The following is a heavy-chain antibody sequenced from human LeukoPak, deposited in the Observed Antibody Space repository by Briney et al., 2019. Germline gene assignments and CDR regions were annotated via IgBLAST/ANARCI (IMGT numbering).Heavy chain of an antibody. Sequence: SETLSLTCTVSGGSMSSSTYYWAWIRQPPGKGLEWIGSIYYSGSTYYNPSLKSRVTISVDTSKNQFSLRLISVTAADTAVYYCARIHHLSSTRIAVRGPDYWGQETLVTVST. CDR1: GGSMSSSTYY. CDR3: ARIHHLSSTRIAVRGPDY. CDR2: IYYSGST. V-gene: IGHV4-39*01. J-gene: IGHJ4*02. D-gene: IGHD6-19*01.